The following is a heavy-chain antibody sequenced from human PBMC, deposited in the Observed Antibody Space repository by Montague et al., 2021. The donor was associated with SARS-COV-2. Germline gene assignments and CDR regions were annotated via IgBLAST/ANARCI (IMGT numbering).Heavy chain of an antibody. CDR1: GFSLSTNGVG. CDR3: AHRREDATLITEWFGP. J-gene: IGHJ5*02. CDR2: IYWDGDK. V-gene: IGHV2-5*02. Sequence: PALVKPTQTLALTCTFSGFSLSTNGVGVGWIRQPPGKALEWLALIYWDGDKRYSPSLMNRLTISRGTSKNQVVLTMTNMNPVDTATYYCAHRREDATLITEWFGPWGQGTMVTVSS. D-gene: IGHD3-16*01.